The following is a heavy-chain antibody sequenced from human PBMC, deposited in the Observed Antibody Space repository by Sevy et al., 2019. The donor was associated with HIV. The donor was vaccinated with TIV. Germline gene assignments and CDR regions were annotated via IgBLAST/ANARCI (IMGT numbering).Heavy chain of an antibody. Sequence: GGSLRLSCAASGFTFSRCAMNWVRQAPGKGLEWISDISASGGGTNYADSVKGRFTISRDNSKNTLYFQMNSLRAEDTAISYCAKGDSSGWHGHFDYWGQGTLVTVSS. CDR2: ISASGGGT. J-gene: IGHJ4*02. V-gene: IGHV3-23*01. D-gene: IGHD6-19*01. CDR1: GFTFSRCA. CDR3: AKGDSSGWHGHFDY.